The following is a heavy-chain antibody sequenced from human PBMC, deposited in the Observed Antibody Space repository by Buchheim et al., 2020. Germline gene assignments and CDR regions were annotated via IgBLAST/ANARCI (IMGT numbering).Heavy chain of an antibody. CDR2: ISYDGSNK. J-gene: IGHJ4*02. V-gene: IGHV3-30-3*01. CDR3: ARDPGIAAAGVFDY. CDR1: GFTFSSYA. Sequence: QVQLVESGGGVVQPGRSLRLSCAASGFTFSSYAMHWVRQAPGKGLEWVAVISYDGSNKYYADSVKGRFTISRDNPKNTLYLQMNSLRAEDTAVYYCARDPGIAAAGVFDYWGQGTL. D-gene: IGHD6-13*01.